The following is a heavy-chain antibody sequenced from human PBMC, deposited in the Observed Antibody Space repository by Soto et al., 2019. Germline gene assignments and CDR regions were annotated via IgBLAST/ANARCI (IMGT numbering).Heavy chain of an antibody. CDR3: AKDPNTDYVGAFEF. CDR1: GFTFTNYA. D-gene: IGHD3-10*02. V-gene: IGHV3-23*01. Sequence: SLRLSCAASGFTFTNYAMSWVRQAPGKGPEWVSGILGSGHTTFYADSVKGRFIVPRDNSKNTLSLQMNSLRAEDTAVYYCAKDPNTDYVGAFEFWGHGTMVTVSS. J-gene: IGHJ3*01. CDR2: ILGSGHTT.